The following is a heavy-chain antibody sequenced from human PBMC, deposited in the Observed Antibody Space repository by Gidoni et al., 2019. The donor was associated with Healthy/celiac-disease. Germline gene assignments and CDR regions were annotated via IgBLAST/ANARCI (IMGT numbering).Heavy chain of an antibody. CDR3: ARIRPYDILTGYWEGYFDY. Sequence: QVTLKGSGPVLVKPTEPVTLTCTVPGYSLSTARIGVSWIRQPPGKALEWLAHIFSNDENSSSTSLKSRLTIAKDTSKSQVVLTMTNMYPVDTATYYCARIRPYDILTGYWEGYFDYWGQGTLVTVSS. J-gene: IGHJ4*02. D-gene: IGHD3-9*01. V-gene: IGHV2-26*01. CDR2: IFSNDEN. CDR1: GYSLSTARIG.